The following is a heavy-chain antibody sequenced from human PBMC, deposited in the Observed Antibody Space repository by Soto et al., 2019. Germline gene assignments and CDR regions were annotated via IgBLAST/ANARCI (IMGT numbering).Heavy chain of an antibody. CDR1: GVSISNGGYY. CDR3: AREMYTTRFDF. CDR2: IDDTGAT. Sequence: QVKLQESGPGLVKPSQTLSLTCSVSGVSISNGGYYWNWIRQHPGKGLEWIGYIDDTGATYYNPSLRSHVSMSVDTSRNQFSLRLTSVTAADTAIYYCAREMYTTRFDFWGPGTLVTVSS. V-gene: IGHV4-31*01. J-gene: IGHJ4*02. D-gene: IGHD1-1*01.